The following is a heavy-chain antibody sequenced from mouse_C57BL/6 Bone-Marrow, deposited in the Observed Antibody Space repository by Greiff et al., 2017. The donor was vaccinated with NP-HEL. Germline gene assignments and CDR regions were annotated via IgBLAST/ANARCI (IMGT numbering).Heavy chain of an antibody. Sequence: VQLQQSGAELMKPGASVKLSCKATGYTFTGYWIEWVKQRPGHGLEWIGEILPGSGSTNYNEKFKGKATFTADPSSNTASMQLSSLTTEDSAIYYWARVAYYYGSSALADYYAMDYGGQGTSGTVSS. D-gene: IGHD1-1*01. CDR2: ILPGSGST. V-gene: IGHV1-9*01. CDR3: ARVAYYYGSSALADYYAMDY. CDR1: GYTFTGYW. J-gene: IGHJ4*01.